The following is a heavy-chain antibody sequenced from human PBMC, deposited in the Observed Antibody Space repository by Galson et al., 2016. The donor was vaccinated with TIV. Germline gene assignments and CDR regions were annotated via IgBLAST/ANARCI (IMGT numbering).Heavy chain of an antibody. V-gene: IGHV3-23*01. D-gene: IGHD2/OR15-2a*01. J-gene: IGHJ3*01. CDR3: AKDSFYDSEAFDA. Sequence: SLRLSCAASGFIFSDYALSWVRQAPGKGLEWVSGIRGNGRETYYVDSVKGRFTISRDNFKNMLYLQMSSLRAEDTALYYCAKDSFYDSEAFDAWGQGTMVTVSS. CDR2: IRGNGRET. CDR1: GFIFSDYA.